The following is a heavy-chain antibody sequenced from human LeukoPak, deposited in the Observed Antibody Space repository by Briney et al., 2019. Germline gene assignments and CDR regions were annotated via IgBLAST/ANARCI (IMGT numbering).Heavy chain of an antibody. D-gene: IGHD3-22*01. CDR1: GFTFNSYA. CDR3: ARVLNWYYYDSSGPFDY. Sequence: GGSLRLSCAASGFTFNSYAMHWVRQAPGKGLEWVAVISYDGSNKYYADSVKGRFTISRDNSKNTLYLQMNNLRAEDTAVYYCARVLNWYYYDSSGPFDYWGQGTLVTVSS. CDR2: ISYDGSNK. J-gene: IGHJ4*02. V-gene: IGHV3-30-3*01.